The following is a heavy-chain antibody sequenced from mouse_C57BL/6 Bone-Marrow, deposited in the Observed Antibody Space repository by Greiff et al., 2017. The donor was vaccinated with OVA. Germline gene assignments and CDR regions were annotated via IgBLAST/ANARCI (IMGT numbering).Heavy chain of an antibody. CDR3: ARQDICLLWLRRDYFDY. D-gene: IGHD2-2*01. CDR1: GYTFTSYG. J-gene: IGHJ2*01. V-gene: IGHV1-81*01. Sequence: QVQLQQSGAELARPGASVKLSCKASGYTFTSYGISWVKQRTGQGLEWIGEIYPRSGNTYYNEKFKGKATLTADKSSSTAYMELRSLTSEDSAVYFCARQDICLLWLRRDYFDYWGQGTTLTVSS. CDR2: IYPRSGNT.